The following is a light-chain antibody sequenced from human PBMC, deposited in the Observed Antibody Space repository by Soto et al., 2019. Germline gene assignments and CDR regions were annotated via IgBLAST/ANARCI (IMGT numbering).Light chain of an antibody. CDR2: GNS. V-gene: IGLV1-40*01. Sequence: QSVLTQPPSVSGAPGQRVTISCTGSSSNIGAGYDVHWYQQLPGTAPKLLIHGNSNRPSGVPDRFSGSKSGTSASLAITGRQAEEEADYYCQYSDGSLRDVLFGGGTKLTVL. J-gene: IGLJ2*01. CDR3: QYSDGSLRDVL. CDR1: SSNIGAGYD.